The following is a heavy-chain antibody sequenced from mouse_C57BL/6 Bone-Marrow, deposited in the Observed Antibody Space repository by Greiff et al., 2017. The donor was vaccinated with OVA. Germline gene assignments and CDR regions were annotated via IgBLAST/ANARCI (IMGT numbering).Heavy chain of an antibody. D-gene: IGHD2-4*01. CDR1: GYTFTSYW. CDR2: IDPSDSYT. V-gene: IGHV1-50*01. Sequence: VQLQQPGAELVKPGASVKLSCKASGYTFTSYWMQWVKQRPGQGLEWIGEIDPSDSYTNYNQKFKGKATLTVDTSSSTAYMQLSSLTSEDSAGYYCARCYSYDYPLAYWGQGTLVTVSA. J-gene: IGHJ3*01. CDR3: ARCYSYDYPLAY.